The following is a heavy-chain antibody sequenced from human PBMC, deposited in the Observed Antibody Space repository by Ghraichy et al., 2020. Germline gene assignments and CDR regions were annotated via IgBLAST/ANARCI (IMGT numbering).Heavy chain of an antibody. CDR3: AREGGIYPYYYYGMDV. J-gene: IGHJ6*02. D-gene: IGHD5/OR15-5a*01. V-gene: IGHV3-21*01. CDR1: GFTFIKYS. Sequence: LSLTCAASGFTFIKYSMYWVRQVPGKGLEWVSSISSSSSYIYYADSLKGRFTISRDNAKNSLYLQMNSLRAEDTAVYYCAREGGIYPYYYYGMDVWGQGTTVTVSS. CDR2: ISSSSSYI.